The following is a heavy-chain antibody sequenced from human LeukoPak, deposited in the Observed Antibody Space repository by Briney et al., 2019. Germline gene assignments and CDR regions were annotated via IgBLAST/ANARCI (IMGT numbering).Heavy chain of an antibody. J-gene: IGHJ4*02. V-gene: IGHV3-48*01. D-gene: IGHD2/OR15-2a*01. CDR1: GITFSSYS. CDR3: ARGGLSIMGY. CDR2: ISSSGSTK. Sequence: GGSLRLSCGASGITFSSYSMSWVRQAPGKGLEWVSYISSSGSTKYYADSVKGRFTISRDNARNSLYLQMNSLRAEDTAVYFCARGGLSIMGYWGQGTLVTVSS.